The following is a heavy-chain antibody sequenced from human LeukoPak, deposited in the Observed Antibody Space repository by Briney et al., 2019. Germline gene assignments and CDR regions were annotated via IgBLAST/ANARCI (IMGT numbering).Heavy chain of an antibody. CDR2: IRYDGSNK. J-gene: IGHJ4*02. Sequence: SCKASGYTFTSYYMHWVRQAPGKGLEWVAFIRYDGSNKYYADSVKGRFTISRDNAKNTLYLQMHSLRAEDTAVYYCASPYCSSTSCYIYYWGQGTLVTVSS. CDR3: ASPYCSSTSCYIYY. D-gene: IGHD2-2*02. V-gene: IGHV3-30*02. CDR1: GYTFTSYY.